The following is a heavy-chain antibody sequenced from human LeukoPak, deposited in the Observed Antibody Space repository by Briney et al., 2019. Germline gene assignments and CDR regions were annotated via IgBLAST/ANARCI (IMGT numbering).Heavy chain of an antibody. CDR2: ISWDVGTT. Sequence: PGGSLRLSCAASGFTFYDYTMHWVRQAPGKGLEWVSLISWDVGTTYYADSVKGRFTISRDNSKNTLYLQMNSLRAEDTAVYYCARRAGAYSHPYDYWGQGTLVTVSS. CDR1: GFTFYDYT. D-gene: IGHD4/OR15-4a*01. V-gene: IGHV3-43*01. CDR3: ARRAGAYSHPYDY. J-gene: IGHJ4*02.